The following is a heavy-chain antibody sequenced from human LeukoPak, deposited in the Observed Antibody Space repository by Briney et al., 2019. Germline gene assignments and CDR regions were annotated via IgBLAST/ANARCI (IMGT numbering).Heavy chain of an antibody. J-gene: IGHJ4*02. CDR1: GYSFTSYW. Sequence: GESLKISGKGSGYSFTSYWIGWVRQMPGKGLEWMGIIYPGDSDARYSPSFQGQVTISADKSISTAYLQWSSLKASDTAMYYCARLSGMVVPAATNFDYWGQGTLVTVSS. CDR2: IYPGDSDA. CDR3: ARLSGMVVPAATNFDY. V-gene: IGHV5-51*01. D-gene: IGHD2-2*01.